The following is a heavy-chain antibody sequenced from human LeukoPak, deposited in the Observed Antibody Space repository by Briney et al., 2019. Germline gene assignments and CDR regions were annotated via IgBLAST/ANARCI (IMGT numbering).Heavy chain of an antibody. CDR1: GLTFINRA. V-gene: IGHV3-30*04. CDR3: ARGQLQYYYYIDV. J-gene: IGHJ6*03. D-gene: IGHD2-2*02. CDR2: ITYDGSKK. Sequence: PGGSLRLSCAASGLTFINRAMHGVRQAPGKGLEWVAGITYDGSKKYYPDSVKGRCTISRDNSKKTLFLEMNSLRAEDTAVYYCARGQLQYYYYIDVWGKGTTVTVSS.